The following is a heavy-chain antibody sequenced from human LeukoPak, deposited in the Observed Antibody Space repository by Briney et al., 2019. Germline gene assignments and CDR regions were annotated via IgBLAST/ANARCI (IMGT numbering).Heavy chain of an antibody. J-gene: IGHJ6*03. CDR1: GYTFTSYA. V-gene: IGHV1-8*02. Sequence: ASVKVSCKASGYTFTSYAMNWVRQAPGQGLEWMGWMNPNSGNTGYAQKFQGRVTMTRNTSISTAYMELSSLRSEDTAVYYCARGIRQQLVLLYYYYYYMDVWGKGTTVTISS. D-gene: IGHD6-13*01. CDR2: MNPNSGNT. CDR3: ARGIRQQLVLLYYYYYYMDV.